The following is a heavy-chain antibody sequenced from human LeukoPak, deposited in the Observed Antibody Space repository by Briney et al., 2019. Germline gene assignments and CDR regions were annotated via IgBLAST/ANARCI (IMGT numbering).Heavy chain of an antibody. CDR3: ARVPIYYDSSGYYFRIYYYYYYMDV. V-gene: IGHV4-39*07. CDR1: GGSISSGSYY. CDR2: IYYSGST. J-gene: IGHJ6*03. D-gene: IGHD3-22*01. Sequence: PSETLSLTCTVSGGSISSGSYYWGWIRQPPGKGLEWIGSIYYSGSTYYNPSLKSRVTISVDTSKNQFSLKLSSVTAADTAVYYCARVPIYYDSSGYYFRIYYYYYYMDVWGKGTTVTVSS.